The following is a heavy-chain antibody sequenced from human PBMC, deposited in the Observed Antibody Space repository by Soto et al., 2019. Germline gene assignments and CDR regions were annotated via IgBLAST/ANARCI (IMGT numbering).Heavy chain of an antibody. V-gene: IGHV4-31*03. J-gene: IGHJ4*02. CDR2: IYYSGST. Sequence: QVQLQESGPGLVKPSQTLSLTCTVSGGSISSGGYYWSWIRQHPGKGLEWIGYIYYSGSTYYNPSPKGRVPMSGDTSKNQFSLKLSSVTAADTAVYYCARGDSGGWYSGYWGRGTLVPVSS. CDR3: ARGDSGGWYSGY. D-gene: IGHD6-19*01. CDR1: GGSISSGGYY.